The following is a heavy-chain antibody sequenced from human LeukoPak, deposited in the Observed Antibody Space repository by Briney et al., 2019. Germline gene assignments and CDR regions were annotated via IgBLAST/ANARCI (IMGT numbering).Heavy chain of an antibody. CDR3: ARGGSSGYAFDY. CDR1: GGSIISYY. J-gene: IGHJ4*02. Sequence: PSETLSLTCTVSGGSIISYYWSWIRQPPGKGLEWIGYIYYSGSTNYNPSLKSRVTISVDTSKNQFSLKLSSVTAADTAVYYCARGGSSGYAFDYWGQGTLVTVSS. D-gene: IGHD5-12*01. V-gene: IGHV4-59*01. CDR2: IYYSGST.